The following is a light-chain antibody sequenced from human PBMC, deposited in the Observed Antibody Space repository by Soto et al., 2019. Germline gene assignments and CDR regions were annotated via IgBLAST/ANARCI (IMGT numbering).Light chain of an antibody. CDR1: SSYVGHYNY. V-gene: IGLV2-14*03. Sequence: QSVLTQPASVSGSPGQSITISCTGTSSYVGHYNYVSWYQQHPGNAPKLIIYDVALRASGVSDRFSASKSGNTASLTISGLQAEDEADYYCCSYTTTTSRVFGTGTKVTVL. CDR2: DVA. J-gene: IGLJ1*01. CDR3: CSYTTTTSRV.